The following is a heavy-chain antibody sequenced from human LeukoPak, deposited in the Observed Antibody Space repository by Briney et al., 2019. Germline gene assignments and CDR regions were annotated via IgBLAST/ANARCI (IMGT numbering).Heavy chain of an antibody. D-gene: IGHD3-10*01. V-gene: IGHV3-23*01. Sequence: PGGSLRLSCAASGCTFSSYAMSWVRQAPGKGLEWVSAISGSGGSTYYADSVKGRFTISRDNSKTKLYLQMNMLRAEDTDVYYCAKDPAHRGVITVNWFDPWGQGTLVTVSS. CDR1: GCTFSSYA. CDR2: ISGSGGST. CDR3: AKDPAHRGVITVNWFDP. J-gene: IGHJ5*02.